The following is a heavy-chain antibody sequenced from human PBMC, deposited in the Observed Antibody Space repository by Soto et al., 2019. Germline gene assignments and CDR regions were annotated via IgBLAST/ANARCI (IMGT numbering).Heavy chain of an antibody. CDR1: GFTFSSHG. CDR3: AKVGDYNDLYYFDY. J-gene: IGHJ4*02. V-gene: IGHV3-30*18. D-gene: IGHD4-4*01. Sequence: GGSLRLSCAASGFTFSSHGMHWVRQAPGKGLEWVALISYDGSKDYYADSVKGRFTISRDNSKNTLYLQMNRLRPEDTAMYYCAKVGDYNDLYYFDYWGQGTLVTVLL. CDR2: ISYDGSKD.